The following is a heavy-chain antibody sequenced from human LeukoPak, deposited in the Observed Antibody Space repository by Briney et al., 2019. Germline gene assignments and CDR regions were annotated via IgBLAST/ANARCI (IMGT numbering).Heavy chain of an antibody. CDR3: PRGYNGNQGPWSHYVMAV. D-gene: IGHD1-14*01. Sequence: PSETLSLTCAVYGGSFSGYYWSWLRQPPGKGLEWIGEINHSGSTNYNPSLKSRVTISVDTSKNQFSLKLSSVTAADTACYYCPRGYNGNQGPWSHYVMAVGAKGPRSPSP. J-gene: IGHJ6*02. CDR1: GGSFSGYY. V-gene: IGHV4-34*01. CDR2: INHSGST.